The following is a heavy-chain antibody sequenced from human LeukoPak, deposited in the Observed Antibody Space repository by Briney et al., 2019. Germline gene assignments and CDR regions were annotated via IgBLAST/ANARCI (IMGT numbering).Heavy chain of an antibody. CDR2: ISAYNGKT. V-gene: IGHV1-18*01. CDR1: GDTFTSYG. Sequence: GASVKVSCKGSGDTFTSYGISWVRQAPGQGLEWMGWISAYNGKTNYAQNLQDRVTLTTDTSTSTAYMEVRSLKSDDTAVYYCARRQLVPPYHFDYWGQGTLVTVSS. D-gene: IGHD6-13*01. CDR3: ARRQLVPPYHFDY. J-gene: IGHJ4*02.